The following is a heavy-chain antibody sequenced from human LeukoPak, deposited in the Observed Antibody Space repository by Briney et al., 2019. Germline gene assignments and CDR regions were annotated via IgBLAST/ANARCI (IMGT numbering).Heavy chain of an antibody. V-gene: IGHV1-8*03. CDR3: ARARYDFWSGYSAYYYYMDV. CDR2: MNPNSGNT. CDR1: GYTFTSYD. Sequence: ASVQVSCKASGYTFTSYDINWVRQPTAQGLEWMGWMNPNSGNTGYAQKFQGGVTITRHNSITTDYMELSSLRSEDTAVYYCARARYDFWSGYSAYYYYMDVWGKGTTVTVSS. D-gene: IGHD3-3*01. J-gene: IGHJ6*03.